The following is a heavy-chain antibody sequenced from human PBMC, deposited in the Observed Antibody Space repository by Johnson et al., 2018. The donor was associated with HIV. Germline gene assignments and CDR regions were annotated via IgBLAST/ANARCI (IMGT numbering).Heavy chain of an antibody. D-gene: IGHD6-13*01. Sequence: QVQLVESGGGVVQPGGSLRLSCAASGFTFSSNAMHWVRQAPGKGLEWVAVFSYDGSDKYYADSVKGRFTISRDNSKNTLYLQMNSLRAEDTAVYYCASSRRGQQLVPLAFDIWGQGTMVTVSS. CDR1: GFTFSSNA. V-gene: IGHV3-30*03. CDR2: FSYDGSDK. CDR3: ASSRRGQQLVPLAFDI. J-gene: IGHJ3*02.